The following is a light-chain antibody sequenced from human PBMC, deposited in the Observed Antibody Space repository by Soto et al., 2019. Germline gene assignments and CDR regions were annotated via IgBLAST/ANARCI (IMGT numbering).Light chain of an antibody. CDR3: KQYGSSGK. CDR2: GAS. J-gene: IGKJ1*01. CDR1: QYVSSGY. V-gene: IGKV3-20*01. Sequence: EIVLTQSPVTLSLSPGEIATLSCSASQYVSSGYLAWYQQKPGQAPRLLIYGASNRATGIPDRFSGSGSGTDFTLTISRLEPEDFAVYYCKQYGSSGKFGQGTKVDIK.